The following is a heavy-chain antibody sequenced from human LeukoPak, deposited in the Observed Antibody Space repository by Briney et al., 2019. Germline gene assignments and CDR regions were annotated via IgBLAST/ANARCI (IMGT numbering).Heavy chain of an antibody. Sequence: GGSLRLSCAASGFTFSSYSMTWVRQAPGKGLEWVSSISSSSSYIYYADSVKGRFTISRDNAKNSLYLQMNSLRAEDTAVYYCARDLLPGGSSIGYWGQGALVTVSS. D-gene: IGHD6-6*01. CDR1: GFTFSSYS. J-gene: IGHJ4*02. CDR3: ARDLLPGGSSIGY. V-gene: IGHV3-21*01. CDR2: ISSSSSYI.